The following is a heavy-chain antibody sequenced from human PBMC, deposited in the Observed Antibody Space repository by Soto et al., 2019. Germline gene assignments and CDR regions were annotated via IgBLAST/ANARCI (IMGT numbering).Heavy chain of an antibody. V-gene: IGHV4-34*01. CDR3: ARAIITICGVVRGSYHYYMDV. CDR1: GGSFSGYY. Sequence: SETLSLTCAVYGGSFSGYYWSWIRQPPGKGLEWIGEINHSGSTNYNPSLKSRVTISVDTSKNQFSLKLSSVTAADTAVYYCARAIITICGVVRGSYHYYMDVCGKGTTVTVYS. J-gene: IGHJ6*03. CDR2: INHSGST. D-gene: IGHD3-3*01.